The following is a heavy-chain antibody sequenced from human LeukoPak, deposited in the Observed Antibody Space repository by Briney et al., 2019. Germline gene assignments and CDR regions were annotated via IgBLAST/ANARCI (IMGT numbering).Heavy chain of an antibody. J-gene: IGHJ6*03. Sequence: GGSLRLSCAASGFSFSTYSMNWVRQAPGKGLELVSSISSSSSYIYYADSVKGRFTISRDNAKNLLYLQMNSLRAEDTAVYYCARDPCSGSYGDYYYYYMDVWGKGTTVTISS. V-gene: IGHV3-21*01. CDR3: ARDPCSGSYGDYYYYYMDV. D-gene: IGHD1-26*01. CDR1: GFSFSTYS. CDR2: ISSSSSYI.